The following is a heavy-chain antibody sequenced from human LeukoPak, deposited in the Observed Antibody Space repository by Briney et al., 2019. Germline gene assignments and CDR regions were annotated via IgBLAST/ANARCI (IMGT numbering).Heavy chain of an antibody. V-gene: IGHV3-11*01. Sequence: GGSLRLSCAASGFTFSDYYMSWIRQAPGKGLEWVSYISSSGSTIYYVDSVKGRFTISRGNAKNSLYLQMNSLRAEDTAVYYCARAATRREWLDAFDIWGQGTMVTVSS. J-gene: IGHJ3*02. D-gene: IGHD6-6*01. CDR1: GFTFSDYY. CDR2: ISSSGSTI. CDR3: ARAATRREWLDAFDI.